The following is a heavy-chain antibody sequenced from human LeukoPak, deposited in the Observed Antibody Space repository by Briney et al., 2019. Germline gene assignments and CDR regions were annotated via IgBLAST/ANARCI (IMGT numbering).Heavy chain of an antibody. J-gene: IGHJ6*02. CDR2: LSSDGNNK. CDR1: GFIFSSSV. CDR3: ARHSSYRLRHSGYYYLMDV. V-gene: IGHV3-30-3*01. Sequence: GGSLRLSCEASGFIFSSSVLHWVRQAPGKGLEWVAVLSSDGNNKYYAASVKGRFTISRDNSKNTLYLQMNSLSAEDTAVYYCARHSSYRLRHSGYYYLMDVWGQGTTVTVSS. D-gene: IGHD3-16*02.